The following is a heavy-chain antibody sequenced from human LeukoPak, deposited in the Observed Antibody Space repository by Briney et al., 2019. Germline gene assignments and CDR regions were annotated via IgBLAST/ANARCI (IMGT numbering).Heavy chain of an antibody. Sequence: SETLSLTCAVYGGSFSSYYWSWIRQPPGNGLEWIGEINHSGSTNYNPSLKSRVTISVDTSKNQFSLKLSSVTAADTAVYYCARAPIYYDILNGLYYFDYWGQGTLVTVSS. D-gene: IGHD3-9*01. V-gene: IGHV4-34*01. CDR1: GGSFSSYY. J-gene: IGHJ4*02. CDR3: ARAPIYYDILNGLYYFDY. CDR2: INHSGST.